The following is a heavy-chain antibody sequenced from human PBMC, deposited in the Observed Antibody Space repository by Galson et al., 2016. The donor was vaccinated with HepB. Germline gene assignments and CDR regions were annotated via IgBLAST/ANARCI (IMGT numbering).Heavy chain of an antibody. V-gene: IGHV3-9*01. Sequence: SLRLSCAASGFTFDDYAMHWVRQGPGKGLEWVSGISWNSDTIGYADSVKGRFTISRDNAKNSLYLQMNSLRAEDTALYYCTKPPTLNAGAFDLWGQGTMVTFSS. CDR3: TKPPTLNAGAFDL. CDR1: GFTFDDYA. CDR2: ISWNSDTI. J-gene: IGHJ3*01. D-gene: IGHD3-10*01.